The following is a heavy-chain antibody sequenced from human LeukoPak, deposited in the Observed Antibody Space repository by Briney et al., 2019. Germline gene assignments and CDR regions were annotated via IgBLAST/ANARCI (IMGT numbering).Heavy chain of an antibody. CDR2: IKQDGSEK. V-gene: IGHV3-7*01. Sequence: GSLRLSCAASGFTFSSYWMSWVRQAPGKGLEWVANIKQDGSEKYYVDSVKGRFTISRDNSKNTLYLQMNSLRAEDTAVYYCARDLSPGALPYDAFDIWGQGTMVTVSS. CDR3: ARDLSPGALPYDAFDI. J-gene: IGHJ3*02. CDR1: GFTFSSYW. D-gene: IGHD1-1*01.